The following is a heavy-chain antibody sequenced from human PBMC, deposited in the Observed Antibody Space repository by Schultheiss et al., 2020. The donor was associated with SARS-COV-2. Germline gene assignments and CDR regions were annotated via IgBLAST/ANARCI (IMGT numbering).Heavy chain of an antibody. CDR2: INHSGST. J-gene: IGHJ2*01. V-gene: IGHV4-34*01. CDR3: ARDFRRSDFWSGNAHWYFDL. D-gene: IGHD3-3*01. Sequence: SQTLSLTCAVYGGSFSGYYWSWIRQPPGKGLEWIGEINHSGSTNYNPSLKSRVTISVDTSKNQFSLKLSSVTAADTAVYYCARDFRRSDFWSGNAHWYFDLWGRGTRVTVS. CDR1: GGSFSGYY.